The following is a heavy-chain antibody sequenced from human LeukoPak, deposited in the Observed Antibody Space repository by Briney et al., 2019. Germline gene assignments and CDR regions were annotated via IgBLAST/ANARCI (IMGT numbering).Heavy chain of an antibody. V-gene: IGHV4-38-2*02. Sequence: SETLSLXCAVSGYSISSGYYWGWIRQPPGKGLEWIGNIYHSGSTYYNPSVKSRVTMSVDTSNNQFSLKLSSVTAADTAVYYCARDAESYDLWCGYSFDIWGRGTMVTVSS. CDR1: GYSISSGYY. CDR2: IYHSGST. J-gene: IGHJ3*02. D-gene: IGHD3-3*01. CDR3: ARDAESYDLWCGYSFDI.